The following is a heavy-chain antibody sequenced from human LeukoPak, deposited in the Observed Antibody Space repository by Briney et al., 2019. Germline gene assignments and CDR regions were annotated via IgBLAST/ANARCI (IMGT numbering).Heavy chain of an antibody. J-gene: IGHJ4*02. CDR1: GFTFSSHW. Sequence: GGSLRLSCAASGFTFSSHWMHWVRQAPGKGLVWVSRIHNDGSSTNYADSVKGRFTISRDNAKNTLYLQMNSLRAEDTAAYYCARVSEDSSGYYYFDYWGQGTLVTVSS. V-gene: IGHV3-74*01. CDR2: IHNDGSST. CDR3: ARVSEDSSGYYYFDY. D-gene: IGHD3-22*01.